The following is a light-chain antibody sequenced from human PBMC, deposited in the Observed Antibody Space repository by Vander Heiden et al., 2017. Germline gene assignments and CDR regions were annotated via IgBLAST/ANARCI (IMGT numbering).Light chain of an antibody. J-gene: IGKJ5*01. Sequence: EIVLTQSPATLSLSPGERATLSCRASQSVSSYLAWYQQKPGQAPRLLIYDASNRATGIPARFSGSGSVTDFTLTISSLEPEDFAVYSFQQRSNWFTFGQGTRLEIK. V-gene: IGKV3-11*01. CDR2: DAS. CDR1: QSVSSY. CDR3: QQRSNWFT.